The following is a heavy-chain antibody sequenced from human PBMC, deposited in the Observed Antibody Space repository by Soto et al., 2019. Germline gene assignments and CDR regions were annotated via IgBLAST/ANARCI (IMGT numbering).Heavy chain of an antibody. J-gene: IGHJ5*02. CDR2: ISSSSSYI. Sequence: PGGSLRLSCAASGFTFSSYSMNWVRQAPGKGLEWVSSISSSSSYIYYADSVKGRFTISRDNAKNSLYLQMNSLRAEDTAVYYCARGPPFDWLLYENWFDPWGQGTLVTVSS. V-gene: IGHV3-21*01. CDR3: ARGPPFDWLLYENWFDP. D-gene: IGHD3-9*01. CDR1: GFTFSSYS.